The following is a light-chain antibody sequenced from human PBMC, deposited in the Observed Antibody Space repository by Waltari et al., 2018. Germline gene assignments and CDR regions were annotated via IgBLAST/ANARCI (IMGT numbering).Light chain of an antibody. Sequence: DIQMTQSPSSLSASVGDQVTITCRASQSISTGLAWFQLKPGKAPKLLIYKASNLESGVPSRFSGSGSGTEFTLTISSLLPEDFATYYCQQYNSDSHSFGQGTRLEIK. CDR2: KAS. J-gene: IGKJ2*01. V-gene: IGKV1-5*03. CDR1: QSISTG. CDR3: QQYNSDSHS.